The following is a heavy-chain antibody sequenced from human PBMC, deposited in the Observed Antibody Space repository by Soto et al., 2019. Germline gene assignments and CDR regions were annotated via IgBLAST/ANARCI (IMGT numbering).Heavy chain of an antibody. D-gene: IGHD3-10*01. V-gene: IGHV1-3*01. CDR3: ALVRGVIRAPYFDY. Sequence: GASVKVSCKASVYTFTSYAMHWVRQAPGQRLEWMGWINAGNGNTKYSQKFQGRVTITRDTSASTAYMELSSLRSEDTAVYYCALVRGVIRAPYFDYWGQGTLVTVS. J-gene: IGHJ4*02. CDR1: VYTFTSYA. CDR2: INAGNGNT.